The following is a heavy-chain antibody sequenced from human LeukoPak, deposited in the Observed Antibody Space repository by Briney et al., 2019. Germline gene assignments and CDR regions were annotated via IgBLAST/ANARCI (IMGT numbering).Heavy chain of an antibody. J-gene: IGHJ2*01. CDR1: GFTFSGYS. CDR2: ISSSTTYI. CDR3: ARDVGYWYFDL. D-gene: IGHD2-15*01. Sequence: GGSLRLSCAASGFTFSGYSMNWVRQAPGKGLKWVSSISSSTTYIYYADSVKGRFTISRDNAKNSLYLQMNSLRAEDTAVYYCARDVGYWYFDLWGRGTLVTVSS. V-gene: IGHV3-21*01.